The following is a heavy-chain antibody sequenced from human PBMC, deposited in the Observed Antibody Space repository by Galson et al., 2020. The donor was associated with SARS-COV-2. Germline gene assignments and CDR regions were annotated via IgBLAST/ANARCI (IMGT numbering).Heavy chain of an antibody. CDR2: IYSDGST. D-gene: IGHD2-8*01. CDR1: GGSIVSNDYY. J-gene: IGHJ5*02. V-gene: IGHV4-31*03. Sequence: SETLSLTCTVSGGSIVSNDYYWSWIRQHPKEGLEWIGYIYSDGSTHYNPSLKSRVSMSVDTSENQFSLRLASVTAADTATYYCARGECANINCPRRFDPWGQGAVVTVSS. CDR3: ARGECANINCPRRFDP.